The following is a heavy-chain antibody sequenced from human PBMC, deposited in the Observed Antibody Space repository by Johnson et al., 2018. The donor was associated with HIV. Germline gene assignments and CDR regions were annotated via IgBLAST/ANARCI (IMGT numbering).Heavy chain of an antibody. D-gene: IGHD6-19*01. J-gene: IGHJ3*02. CDR1: GFTFSSYA. V-gene: IGHV3-30*04. CDR2: ISYAGSDI. Sequence: QVQLVESGGGVVQPGRSLRLSCAASGFTFSSYAMHWVRQAPGKGLEWVACISYAGSDIYHADSVKGRFTISSDNSKNTLYLQMNSLRAEDTAGDYCARVDSGWQWQGLDIWGQGTMVTVSS. CDR3: ARVDSGWQWQGLDI.